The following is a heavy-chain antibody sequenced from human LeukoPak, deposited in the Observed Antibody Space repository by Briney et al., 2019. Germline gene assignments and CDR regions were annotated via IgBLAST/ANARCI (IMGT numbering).Heavy chain of an antibody. V-gene: IGHV1-18*01. J-gene: IGHJ6*02. Sequence: ASVKVSCKASGYTFTSYGISWVRQAPGQGLEWMGWISAYNGNTNYAQKLQGRATMTTDTSTSTAYMELRSLRSDDTAVYYCARDGYCSSTSCYKIYYYYGMDVWGQGTTVTVSS. D-gene: IGHD2-2*02. CDR3: ARDGYCSSTSCYKIYYYYGMDV. CDR1: GYTFTSYG. CDR2: ISAYNGNT.